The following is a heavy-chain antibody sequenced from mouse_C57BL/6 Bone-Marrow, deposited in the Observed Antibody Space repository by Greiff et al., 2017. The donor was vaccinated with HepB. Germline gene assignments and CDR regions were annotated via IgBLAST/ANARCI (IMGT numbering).Heavy chain of an antibody. CDR2: INPYNGGT. Sequence: VQLKESGPVLVKPGASVKMSCKASGYTFTDYYMNWVKQSHGKSLEWIGVINPYNGGTSYNQKFKGKATLTVDKSSSTAYMELNSLTSEDSAVYYCARPGLPAWFAYWGQGTLVTVSA. V-gene: IGHV1-19*01. CDR3: ARPGLPAWFAY. J-gene: IGHJ3*01. CDR1: GYTFTDYY. D-gene: IGHD2-4*01.